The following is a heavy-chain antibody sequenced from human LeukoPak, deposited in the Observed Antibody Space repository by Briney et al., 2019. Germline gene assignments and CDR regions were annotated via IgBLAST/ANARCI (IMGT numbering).Heavy chain of an antibody. CDR1: GDSVSSNSAA. CDR2: TYYRSKWYN. D-gene: IGHD2-21*02. CDR3: AREATYCGGDCYTYFDY. Sequence: SQTLSLTCAISGDSVSSNSAAWNWIRQSPSRGLEWLGSTYYRSKWYNDYAVSVKSRITINPDTSKNQFSLKLSSVTAADTAVYYCAREATYCGGDCYTYFDYWGQGTLVTVSS. V-gene: IGHV6-1*01. J-gene: IGHJ4*02.